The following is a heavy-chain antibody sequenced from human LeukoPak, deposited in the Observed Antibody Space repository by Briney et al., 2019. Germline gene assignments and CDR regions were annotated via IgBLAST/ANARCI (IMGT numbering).Heavy chain of an antibody. Sequence: GASVKVSCKASGYTFTSYGISWVRQAPGQGLEWMGWISAYNGNTNYAQKLQGRVTMTTDTSTSTAYMELRSLRSDDTAVYYCATDRSIAVAHYGMDVWGQGTTVTVSS. D-gene: IGHD6-19*01. CDR3: ATDRSIAVAHYGMDV. V-gene: IGHV1-18*01. CDR2: ISAYNGNT. CDR1: GYTFTSYG. J-gene: IGHJ6*02.